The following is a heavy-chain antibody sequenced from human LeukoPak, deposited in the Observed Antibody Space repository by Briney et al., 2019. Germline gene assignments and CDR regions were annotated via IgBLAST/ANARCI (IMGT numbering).Heavy chain of an antibody. CDR1: GFTFSNG. J-gene: IGHJ2*01. CDR3: AKDTASSWWYFDL. Sequence: PGGSLRLSCAASGFTFSNGMHWVRQAPGKGLEWVAFIRYDGSNKYYADSVKGRFTISRDNSKNTLYLQMNSLRAEDTAVYYCAKDTASSWWYFDLWGRGTLVTVSS. CDR2: IRYDGSNK. V-gene: IGHV3-30*02. D-gene: IGHD5-18*01.